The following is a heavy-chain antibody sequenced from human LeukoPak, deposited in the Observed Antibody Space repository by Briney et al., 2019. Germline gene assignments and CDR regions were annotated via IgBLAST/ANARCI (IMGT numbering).Heavy chain of an antibody. V-gene: IGHV3-30*18. D-gene: IGHD2-15*01. CDR2: ISYDGGNQ. CDR1: GFTFSRFA. Sequence: GRSLRLSCAASGFTFSRFAMHWVRQAPGKGLEWVAVISYDGGNQYYVDSVKGRFTISRDNSKNTLYLQMNSLRAEDTAVYYCAKSGLNRFDYWGQGTLVTVSS. J-gene: IGHJ4*02. CDR3: AKSGLNRFDY.